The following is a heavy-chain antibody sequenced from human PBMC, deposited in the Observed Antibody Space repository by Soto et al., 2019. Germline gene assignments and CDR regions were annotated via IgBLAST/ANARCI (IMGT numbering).Heavy chain of an antibody. J-gene: IGHJ4*02. D-gene: IGHD3-10*01. CDR2: INGDGSTT. Sequence: EVQLVESGGGIVQPGGSVRLSCAASGFTLSSYWIHWVRQAPGKGLVWVSRINGDGSTTNYADSLKGRFTISRDNAKNTMFLLMNSLRAVDTAVYYCARGRSGSYSFDYWGQGTLVTVSS. V-gene: IGHV3-74*01. CDR1: GFTLSSYW. CDR3: ARGRSGSYSFDY.